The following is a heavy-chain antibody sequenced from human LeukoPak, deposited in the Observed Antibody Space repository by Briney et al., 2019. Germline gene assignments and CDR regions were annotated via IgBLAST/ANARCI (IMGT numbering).Heavy chain of an antibody. CDR2: IGGSGGTT. J-gene: IGHJ6*02. Sequence: GGSLRLSCAASGFIFKNYVMTWVRQAPGKGLEWVSAIGGSGGTTYYADSVKGRFTISRDNSKNTLYLQMNSLRGEDTAVYYCAKDIGGSIPPYGLDVWGQGTTVTVSS. CDR1: GFIFKNYV. CDR3: AKDIGGSIPPYGLDV. V-gene: IGHV3-23*01. D-gene: IGHD2-15*01.